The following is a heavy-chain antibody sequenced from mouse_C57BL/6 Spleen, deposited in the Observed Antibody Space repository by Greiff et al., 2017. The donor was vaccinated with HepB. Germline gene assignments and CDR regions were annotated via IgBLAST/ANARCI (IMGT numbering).Heavy chain of an antibody. J-gene: IGHJ4*01. Sequence: EVHLVESGGGLVQPGGSLKLSCAASGFTFSDYYMYWVRQTPEKRLEWVAYISNGGGSTYYPDTVKGRFTISRDNAKNTLYLQMSRLKSEDTAMYYCARASLGAMDYWGQGTSVTVSS. V-gene: IGHV5-12*01. CDR1: GFTFSDYY. CDR3: ARASLGAMDY. D-gene: IGHD3-1*01. CDR2: ISNGGGST.